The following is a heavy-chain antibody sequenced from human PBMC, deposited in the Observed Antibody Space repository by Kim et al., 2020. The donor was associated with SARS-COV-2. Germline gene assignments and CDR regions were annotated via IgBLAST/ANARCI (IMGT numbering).Heavy chain of an antibody. CDR2: IIPIFGTA. V-gene: IGHV1-69*13. J-gene: IGHJ6*02. CDR1: GGTFSSYA. Sequence: SVKVSCKASGGTFSSYAISWVRQAPGQGLEWMGGIIPIFGTANYAQKFQGRVTITADESTSTAYMELSSLRSEDTAVYYCARDETFVLDTAMTHNYYYYGMDVWGQGTTVTVSS. D-gene: IGHD5-18*01. CDR3: ARDETFVLDTAMTHNYYYYGMDV.